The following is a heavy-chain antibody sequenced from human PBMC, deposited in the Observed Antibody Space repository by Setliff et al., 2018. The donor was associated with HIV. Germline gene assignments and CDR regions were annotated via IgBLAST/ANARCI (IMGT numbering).Heavy chain of an antibody. V-gene: IGHV4-34*01. CDR2: INHSGST. CDR3: ARDGCTSTSCYFIRAFDI. Sequence: PSETLSLTCAVYGGSFSGYYWSWIRQPPGKGLEWIGEINHSGSTNYNPSLESRVTISVDTSKNQFSLKLSSVTAADTAVYYCARDGCTSTSCYFIRAFDIWGQGTMVTVSS. J-gene: IGHJ3*02. CDR1: GGSFSGYY. D-gene: IGHD2-2*01.